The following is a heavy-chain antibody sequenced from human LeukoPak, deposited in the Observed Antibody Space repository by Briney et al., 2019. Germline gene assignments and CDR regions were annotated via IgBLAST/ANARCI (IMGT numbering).Heavy chain of an antibody. D-gene: IGHD5-12*01. J-gene: IGHJ3*02. CDR2: IRSKANSYAT. V-gene: IGHV3-73*01. CDR3: TTGYVVTSDAFDI. Sequence: GGSLRLSCAASGFTFSGSAMHWVRQASGKGLEWVGCIRSKANSYATAYAASVKGRFTISRDDSKNTAYLQMNSLKTEDTAVYYCTTGYVVTSDAFDIWGQGTMVTVSS. CDR1: GFTFSGSA.